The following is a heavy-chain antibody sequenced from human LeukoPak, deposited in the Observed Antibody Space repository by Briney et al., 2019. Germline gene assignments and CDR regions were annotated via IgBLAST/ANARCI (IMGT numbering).Heavy chain of an antibody. CDR1: GYTFTTYD. CDR3: ARANYYGSGKKDLDY. J-gene: IGHJ4*02. D-gene: IGHD3-10*01. CDR2: MNPNSGNT. Sequence: ASVKVSCKASGYTFTTYDINWVRQATGQGLEWMGWMNPNSGNTGYAQKFQGRVTVTRNTSMSTAYMELNSLRSEDTDVYYCARANYYGSGKKDLDYWGQGTLVTVSS. V-gene: IGHV1-8*01.